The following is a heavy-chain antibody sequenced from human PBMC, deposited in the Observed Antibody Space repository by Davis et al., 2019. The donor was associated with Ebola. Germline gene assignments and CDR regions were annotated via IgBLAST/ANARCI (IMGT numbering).Heavy chain of an antibody. CDR3: AKGGVMITFGGVPGTY. J-gene: IGHJ4*02. CDR1: GFTFSSYG. V-gene: IGHV3-33*06. CDR2: IWYDGSNK. Sequence: GGSLRLSCAASGFTFSSYGMHWVRQAPGKGLEWVAVIWYDGSNKYYADSVKGRFTISRDNSKNTLYLQMNSLRAEDTAVYYCAKGGVMITFGGVPGTYWGQGTLVTVSS. D-gene: IGHD3-16*01.